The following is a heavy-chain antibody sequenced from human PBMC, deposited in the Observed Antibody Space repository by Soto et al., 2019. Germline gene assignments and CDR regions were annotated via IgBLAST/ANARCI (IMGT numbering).Heavy chain of an antibody. CDR2: INPNSGGT. J-gene: IGHJ4*02. CDR1: GYTFTGYY. Sequence: ASVKVSCKASGYTFTGYYMHWVRQAPGQGLEWKGWINPNSGGTNYAQKFQGRVTMTRDTSISTAYMELSRLRSDDTAVYYCARPYYYDSSGYLAPFDYWGQGTLVTVSS. V-gene: IGHV1-2*02. CDR3: ARPYYYDSSGYLAPFDY. D-gene: IGHD3-22*01.